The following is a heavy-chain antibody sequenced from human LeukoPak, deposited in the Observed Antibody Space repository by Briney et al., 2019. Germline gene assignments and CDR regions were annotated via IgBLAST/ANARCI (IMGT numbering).Heavy chain of an antibody. D-gene: IGHD3-10*01. CDR3: ARFGGNYYYYYYMDV. V-gene: IGHV3-48*01. CDR1: GFTFSSYS. CDR2: ISSSSSTI. Sequence: GGSLRLSCAASGFTFSSYSMNWVRQAPGRGLEWVSYISSSSSTIYYADSVKGRFTISRDNAKNSLYLQMNSLRAEDTAVYYCARFGGNYYYYYYMDVWGKGTTVTVSS. J-gene: IGHJ6*03.